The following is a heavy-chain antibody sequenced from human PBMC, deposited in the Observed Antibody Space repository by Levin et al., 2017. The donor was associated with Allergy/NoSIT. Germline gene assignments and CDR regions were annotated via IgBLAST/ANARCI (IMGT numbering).Heavy chain of an antibody. CDR3: ARVLGYCSSTSCYRELRLGELSQRTGFDP. CDR2: IIPIFGTA. V-gene: IGHV1-69*13. J-gene: IGHJ5*02. Sequence: GASVKVSCKASGGTFSSYAISWVRQAPGQGLEWMGGIIPIFGTANYAQKFQGRVTITADESTSTAYMELSSLRSEDTAVYYCARVLGYCSSTSCYRELRLGELSQRTGFDPWGQGTLVTVSS. CDR1: GGTFSSYA. D-gene: IGHD2-2*01.